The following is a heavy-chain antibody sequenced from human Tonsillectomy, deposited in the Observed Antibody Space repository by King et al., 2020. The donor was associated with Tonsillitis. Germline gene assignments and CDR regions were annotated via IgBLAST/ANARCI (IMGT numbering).Heavy chain of an antibody. CDR3: ARDQGAGLDH. D-gene: IGHD6-19*01. J-gene: IGHJ4*02. V-gene: IGHV3-33*08. CDR1: GFTFSNYG. Sequence: VQLVESGGGVVQPGRSLRLSCVASGFTFSNYGIHWVRQAPGKGLEWVTVVWYDGTIKYYADSVQGRFTISRDNSKNTVYLQMNSLRAEYTAVYYCARDQGAGLDHWGQGSPVTVSS. CDR2: VWYDGTIK.